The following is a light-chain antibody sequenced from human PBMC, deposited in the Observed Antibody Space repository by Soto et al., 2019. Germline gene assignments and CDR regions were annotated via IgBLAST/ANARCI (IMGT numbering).Light chain of an antibody. CDR3: SSYTPSNTRQIV. V-gene: IGLV2-14*03. J-gene: IGLJ1*01. Sequence: QSVLTQPASVSGSPGQSITISCTGTSSDVGGYNYVSWYQHHPGKAPKLIIYDVTNRPSGVSNPFSGSKSGNTASLTISGLQPEGEADYYCSSYTPSNTRQIVFGTGTKLTVL. CDR1: SSDVGGYNY. CDR2: DVT.